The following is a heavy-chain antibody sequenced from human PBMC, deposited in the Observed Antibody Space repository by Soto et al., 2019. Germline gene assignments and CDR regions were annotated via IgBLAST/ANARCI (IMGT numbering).Heavy chain of an antibody. J-gene: IGHJ4*02. CDR2: ISAYNGNT. Sequence: QVQLVQSGAEVKKPGASVKVSCKASGYTFTSNGISWVRQAPGQGLEWMGWISAYNGNTNYAQKLQGRVTMTTDTSTSTAYMELRSLRSDDTAVYYSARDLAYCGGDCYPIDYWGQGTLVTVSS. D-gene: IGHD2-21*02. CDR1: GYTFTSNG. V-gene: IGHV1-18*01. CDR3: ARDLAYCGGDCYPIDY.